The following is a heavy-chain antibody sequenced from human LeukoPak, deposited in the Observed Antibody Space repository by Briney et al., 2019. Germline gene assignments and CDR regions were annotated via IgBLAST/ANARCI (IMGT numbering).Heavy chain of an antibody. D-gene: IGHD6-13*01. Sequence: PSETLSLTCAVYGGSFSGYYWSWIRQPPGRGLEWIGEINHSGSTNYNPSLKSRVTISVDTSKNQFSLKLSSVTAADTAVYYCARGPSGIAALYYYGMDVWGQGTTVTVSS. CDR2: INHSGST. CDR1: GGSFSGYY. J-gene: IGHJ6*02. CDR3: ARGPSGIAALYYYGMDV. V-gene: IGHV4-34*01.